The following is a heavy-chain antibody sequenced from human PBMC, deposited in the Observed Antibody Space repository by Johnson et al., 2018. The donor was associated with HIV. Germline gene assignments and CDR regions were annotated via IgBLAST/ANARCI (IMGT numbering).Heavy chain of an antibody. J-gene: IGHJ3*02. CDR1: GFTVSSNY. CDR2: IYSGGST. V-gene: IGHV3-66*01. Sequence: VQLVESGGGLVQPGGSLRLSCAASGFTVSSNYMSWVRQAPGKGLEWVPVIYSGGSTYYADSVKGSFTISRDNSKNTLYLQMNSLRAEDTAVYYCAREGAWEVRPGAFDIWGQGTMVTVSS. CDR3: AREGAWEVRPGAFDI. D-gene: IGHD1-26*01.